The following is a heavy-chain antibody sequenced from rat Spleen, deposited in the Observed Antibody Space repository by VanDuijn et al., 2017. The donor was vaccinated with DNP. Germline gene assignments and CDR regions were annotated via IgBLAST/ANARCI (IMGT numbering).Heavy chain of an antibody. Sequence: QVQLEESGPGLVQPSQTLSLTCTVSGFSLTSYGVSWIRHSPGKGLEWIGAMWSGGIADYNSALKSRLNISRDTSKSQVFLQMNSRQTEDTAMYFCARRNRGLDYWGQGVMVTVSS. CDR1: GFSLTSYG. V-gene: IGHV2-16*01. J-gene: IGHJ2*01. CDR3: ARRNRGLDY. CDR2: MWSGGIA.